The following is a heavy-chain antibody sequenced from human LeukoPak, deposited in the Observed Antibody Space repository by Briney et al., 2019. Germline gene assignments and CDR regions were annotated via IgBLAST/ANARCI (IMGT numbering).Heavy chain of an antibody. CDR2: IYYSGST. Sequence: SETLSLTCTVSGGSISSYYWSWIRQPPGKGLEWIGYIYYSGSTNYNPSLKSRVTISVDTSKNQFSLRLSSVTAADTAVYYCARARYSSSWAFDYWGQGTLVTVSS. CDR3: ARARYSSSWAFDY. J-gene: IGHJ4*02. CDR1: GGSISSYY. D-gene: IGHD6-13*01. V-gene: IGHV4-59*01.